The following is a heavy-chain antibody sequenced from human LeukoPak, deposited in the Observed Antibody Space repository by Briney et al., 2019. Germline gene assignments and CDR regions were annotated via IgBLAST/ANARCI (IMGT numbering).Heavy chain of an antibody. J-gene: IGHJ4*02. D-gene: IGHD2-21*01. CDR3: AKDLGVVVATRIDY. V-gene: IGHV3-23*01. CDR2: ISGSGGST. CDR1: GFTFSDYY. Sequence: GGSLRLSCAASGFTFSDYYMSWIRQAPGKGLEWVSAISGSGGSTHYADSVKGRFTVSRDNSKNTLYLQMNSLRAEDTAVYYCAKDLGVVVATRIDYWGQGTLVTVSS.